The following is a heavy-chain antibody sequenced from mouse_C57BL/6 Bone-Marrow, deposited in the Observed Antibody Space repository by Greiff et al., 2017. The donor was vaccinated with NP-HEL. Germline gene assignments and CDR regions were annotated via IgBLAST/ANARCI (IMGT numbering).Heavy chain of an antibody. CDR3: ARSNWDGAYYFDY. J-gene: IGHJ2*01. CDR1: GYTFTSYD. Sequence: VKVVESGPELVKPGASVKLSCKASGYTFTSYDINWVKQRPGQGLEWIGWIYPRDGSTKYNEKFKGKATLTVDTSSSTAYMELHSLTSEDSAVYFCARSNWDGAYYFDYWGQGTTLTVSS. CDR2: IYPRDGST. D-gene: IGHD4-1*01. V-gene: IGHV1-85*01.